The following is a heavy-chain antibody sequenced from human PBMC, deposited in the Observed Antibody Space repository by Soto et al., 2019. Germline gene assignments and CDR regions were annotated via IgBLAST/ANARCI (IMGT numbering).Heavy chain of an antibody. J-gene: IGHJ5*02. CDR1: GGSISGGGYS. CDR2: VYQSGST. CDR3: ARGYIHTIDWLGP. Sequence: SETLSLTCAVSGGSISGGGYSWTWIRQPPGKGLEWIGCVYQSGSTYYNPSLKSRVTISSDRPYNQFSLKLSTVTAAVTAVYYCARGYIHTIDWLGPWGQGTLVTVAS. V-gene: IGHV4-30-2*01. D-gene: IGHD3-10*01.